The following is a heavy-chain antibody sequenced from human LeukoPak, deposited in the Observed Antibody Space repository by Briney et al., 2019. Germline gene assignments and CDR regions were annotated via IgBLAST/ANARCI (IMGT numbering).Heavy chain of an antibody. V-gene: IGHV3-48*03. CDR2: ISDTGNTK. CDR1: GFSFSDSE. CDR3: ARAPRSRNTVVTTFDF. J-gene: IGHJ4*02. D-gene: IGHD2-21*02. Sequence: GGSLRLSCTASGFSFSDSEMNWVRQAPGKGLEWVSFISDTGNTKFYADSVKGRFTISRDNAKRSLYLQMNSLRAEDTALYYCARAPRSRNTVVTTFDFWGQGTLVAVFS.